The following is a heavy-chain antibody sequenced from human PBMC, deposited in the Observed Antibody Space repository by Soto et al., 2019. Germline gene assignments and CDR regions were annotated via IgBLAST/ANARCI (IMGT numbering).Heavy chain of an antibody. CDR2: IVPLLGTT. D-gene: IGHD1-1*01. Sequence: QVQLVQSGAAVEKPGSSVKISCKASGDSFSSYTLSWMRQAPGHGLEWMGRIVPLLGTTNYAQKFQGSVTFIADKSTSTVFMELRRLRSEDTALYYCARDLSAVDGTQAFDIWGQATMVIVSS. CDR1: GDSFSSYT. CDR3: ARDLSAVDGTQAFDI. V-gene: IGHV1-69*08. J-gene: IGHJ3*02.